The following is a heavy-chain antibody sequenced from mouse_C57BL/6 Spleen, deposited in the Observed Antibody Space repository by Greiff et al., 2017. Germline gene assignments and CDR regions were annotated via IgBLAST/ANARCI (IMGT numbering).Heavy chain of an antibody. J-gene: IGHJ2*01. V-gene: IGHV1-50*01. Sequence: QVQLQQSGAELVKPGASVKLSCKASGYTFTSYWMQWVKQRPGQGLEWIGEIDPSDSYTNYNQKFKGKATLTVDTSSSTAYMQLSSLTSEDSAVYYCARVSYGSSPYYFDYWGQGTTLTVSS. CDR2: IDPSDSYT. CDR3: ARVSYGSSPYYFDY. CDR1: GYTFTSYW. D-gene: IGHD1-1*01.